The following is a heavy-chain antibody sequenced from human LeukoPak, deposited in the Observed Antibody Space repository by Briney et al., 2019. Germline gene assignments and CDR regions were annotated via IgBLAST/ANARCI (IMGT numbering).Heavy chain of an antibody. J-gene: IGHJ5*02. CDR1: GGPFSSYA. CDR2: IIPIFGIA. D-gene: IGHD1-7*01. Sequence: ASVKVSCKAAGGPFSSYAISWVRQAPGQGLEWMGRIIPIFGIANYAQKFQGRVTITADRSTSTAYMELSSLRSEDTAVYYCASLGTTWGQGTLVTVSS. V-gene: IGHV1-69*04. CDR3: ASLGTT.